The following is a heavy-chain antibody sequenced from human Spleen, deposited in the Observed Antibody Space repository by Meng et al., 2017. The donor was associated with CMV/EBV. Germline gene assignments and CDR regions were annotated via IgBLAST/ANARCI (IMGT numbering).Heavy chain of an antibody. J-gene: IGHJ1*01. CDR3: ARAPYCGGDCYSNPQYFQH. D-gene: IGHD2-21*01. V-gene: IGHV3-74*01. CDR1: FSGYW. CDR2: INSDGSST. Sequence: FSGYWMHWVRQAPGKGLVWVSRINSDGSSTSYADSVKGRFTISRDNAKNTLYLQMNSLRAEDTAVYYCARAPYCGGDCYSNPQYFQHWGQGTLVTVSS.